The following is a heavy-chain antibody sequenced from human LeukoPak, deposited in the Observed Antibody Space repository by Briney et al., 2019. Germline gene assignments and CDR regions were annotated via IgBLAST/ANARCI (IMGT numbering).Heavy chain of an antibody. D-gene: IGHD3-16*01. V-gene: IGHV3-73*01. Sequence: TGGSLRLSCAVSGFTLSDYYMDWVRQASGKGLEWVGRIRSKAKNYATAYAASVKGRFTISRDDSKNTAYLQLNGLTTEDTAVYYCTRPGDDFDYWGQGTLVTVSS. J-gene: IGHJ4*02. CDR2: IRSKAKNYAT. CDR3: TRPGDDFDY. CDR1: GFTLSDYY.